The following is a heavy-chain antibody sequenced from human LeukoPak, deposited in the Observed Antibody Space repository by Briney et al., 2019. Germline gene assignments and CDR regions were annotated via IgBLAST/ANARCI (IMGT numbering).Heavy chain of an antibody. D-gene: IGHD4-17*01. CDR1: GGPLSSYY. Sequence: SETLSLTCTVFGGPLSSYYWSWIRQPAGKGLEWIGRIYTSGSTNYNPSLKSRATMSVDTSKNQFSLKLSSVTAADTAVYYRARDADGDYGDAFDIWGQGTLVTVSS. V-gene: IGHV4-4*07. J-gene: IGHJ3*02. CDR3: ARDADGDYGDAFDI. CDR2: IYTSGST.